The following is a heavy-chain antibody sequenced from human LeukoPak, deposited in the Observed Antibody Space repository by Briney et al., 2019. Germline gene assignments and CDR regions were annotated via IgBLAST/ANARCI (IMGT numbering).Heavy chain of an antibody. Sequence: KPSETLSLTCAVYGGSFSGYYWSWIRQPPGKGLEWIGEINHSGSTNYNSSLKSRVTISVDTSKNQFSLKLSSVTAADTAVYYCARFGLSLVVPAAIYGLGAFDIWGQGTMVTVSS. J-gene: IGHJ3*02. CDR3: ARFGLSLVVPAAIYGLGAFDI. V-gene: IGHV4-34*01. CDR1: GGSFSGYY. CDR2: INHSGST. D-gene: IGHD2-2*01.